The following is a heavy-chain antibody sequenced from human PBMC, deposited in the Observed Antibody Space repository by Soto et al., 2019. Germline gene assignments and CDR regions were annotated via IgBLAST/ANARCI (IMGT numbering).Heavy chain of an antibody. CDR1: GFTFINAW. J-gene: IGHJ4*02. Sequence: EVQLVESGGGLVKPGGSLRLSCAASGFTFINAWMSWVRQAPGKGLEWVGRIKSKTDGGTTDYAAPVKGRFTISRDDSKNTLYLQMNSLKTEDTAVYYCTTDTDSSGYYGGEDYWGQGTLVTVSS. V-gene: IGHV3-15*01. CDR2: IKSKTDGGTT. CDR3: TTDTDSSGYYGGEDY. D-gene: IGHD3-22*01.